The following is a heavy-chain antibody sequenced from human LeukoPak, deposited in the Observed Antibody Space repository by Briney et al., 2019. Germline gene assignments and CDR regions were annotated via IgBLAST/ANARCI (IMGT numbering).Heavy chain of an antibody. CDR3: ARDGGGDY. V-gene: IGHV3-48*01. Sequence: GGSLRLSCAASGFAFSLYSMNWVRQAPGKGLEWVSYITSGSSTTYYADSVRGRFTISRDNAKNSLFLQMNSLRAEDTAVYYCARDGGGDYWGQGTLVTVSS. CDR2: ITSGSSTT. D-gene: IGHD3-16*01. CDR1: GFAFSLYS. J-gene: IGHJ4*02.